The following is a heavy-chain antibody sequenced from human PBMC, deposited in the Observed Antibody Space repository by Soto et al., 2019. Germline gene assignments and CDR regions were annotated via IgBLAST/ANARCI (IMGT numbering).Heavy chain of an antibody. CDR3: ASDITMVRGVMWY. CDR1: GGTFSSYA. D-gene: IGHD3-10*01. CDR2: IIPIFGTA. J-gene: IGHJ4*02. V-gene: IGHV1-69*13. Sequence: SVKVSCKASGGTFSSYAISWVRQAPGQGLEWMGGIIPIFGTANYAQKFQGRVTITADESTSTAYMELSSLRSEDTAVYYCASDITMVRGVMWYWGQGTLVTVSS.